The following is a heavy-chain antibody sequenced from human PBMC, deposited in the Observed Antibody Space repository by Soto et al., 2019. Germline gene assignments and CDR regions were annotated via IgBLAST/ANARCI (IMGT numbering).Heavy chain of an antibody. V-gene: IGHV1-18*04. CDR1: GYTFTSYV. Sequence: ASVKVSCNASGYTFTSYVISWVPQAPGHGLEGMGWISAYNGNTNYAQKLQGRGTMTTDTSTSTAYMELRSLRSDDTAVYYCARVWPGALTGYYRAYYYYGMDVWGQGTTVTVSS. CDR2: ISAYNGNT. J-gene: IGHJ6*02. CDR3: ARVWPGALTGYYRAYYYYGMDV. D-gene: IGHD3-9*01.